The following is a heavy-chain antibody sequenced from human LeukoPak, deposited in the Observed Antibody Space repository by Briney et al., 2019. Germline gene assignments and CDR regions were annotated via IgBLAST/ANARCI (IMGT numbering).Heavy chain of an antibody. J-gene: IGHJ2*01. D-gene: IGHD6-13*01. CDR1: GFTFSHYW. CDR3: ARARIEAVWYFDF. V-gene: IGHV3-7*03. CDR2: INQDGSTT. Sequence: GGSLRLSCAASGFTFSHYWMTWVRQAPGKGLEWEANINQDGSTTNYLDSVKGRFTISRDNAKNSLYLQMNSLRAEDTAVYYCARARIEAVWYFDFWGRGTLVTVSS.